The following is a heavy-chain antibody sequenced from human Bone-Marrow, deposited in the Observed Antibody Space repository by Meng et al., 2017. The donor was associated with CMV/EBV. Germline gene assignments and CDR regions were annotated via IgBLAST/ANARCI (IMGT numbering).Heavy chain of an antibody. CDR2: INHSGST. Sequence: SETLSLTCAVYGGSFSGYYWSWIRQPPGKGLEWIGEINHSGSTNYNPSLKSRVTISVDTSKNLFSLKLSSVTAADTAVYYCARGRAAGYYYYYGMDVWGQGTTVTVSS. CDR3: ARGRAAGYYYYYGMDV. CDR1: GGSFSGYY. J-gene: IGHJ6*02. V-gene: IGHV4-34*01. D-gene: IGHD6-13*01.